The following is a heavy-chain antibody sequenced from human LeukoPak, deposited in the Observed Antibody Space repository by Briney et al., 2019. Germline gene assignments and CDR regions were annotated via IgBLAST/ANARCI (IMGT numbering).Heavy chain of an antibody. J-gene: IGHJ6*03. CDR3: AKRGGYSSSPVYYYYMDV. V-gene: IGHV3-23*01. CDR1: GFTFSSYA. Sequence: PGGSLRLSCAASGFTFSSYAMSWVRQAPGKGLEWVSTISGSGDSTYYAGSVKGRFTISRDNSKNTLYLQMNSLRAEDTAVYYCAKRGGYSSSPVYYYYMDVWGKGTTVTISS. D-gene: IGHD6-13*01. CDR2: ISGSGDST.